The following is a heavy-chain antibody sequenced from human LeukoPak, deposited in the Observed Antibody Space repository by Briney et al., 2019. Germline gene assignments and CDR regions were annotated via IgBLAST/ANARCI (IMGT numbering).Heavy chain of an antibody. D-gene: IGHD5/OR15-5a*01. CDR2: INPNSGDT. Sequence: DSVKVSCKASGYTFTGYYMHWVRQAPGQGLEWMGWINPNSGDTNYAQKFQGRVTMTRDTSIRTAYLELSGLRSDDTAVYYCAKNLYEYYFDYWGLGTLVTVSS. J-gene: IGHJ4*02. CDR1: GYTFTGYY. CDR3: AKNLYEYYFDY. V-gene: IGHV1-2*02.